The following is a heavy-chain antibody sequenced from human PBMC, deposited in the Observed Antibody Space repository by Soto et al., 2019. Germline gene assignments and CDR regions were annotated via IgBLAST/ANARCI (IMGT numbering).Heavy chain of an antibody. Sequence: PGEPLKISCKGSGYSFSSSWIAWVRQMPGKGLEWMGIIYPDDSNTRYGPSFQGHVTISADKSTSTVYLQWSRLKASATPMYYCARDNGWQDYWYQGTQVTVSS. J-gene: IGHJ4*02. D-gene: IGHD1-1*01. CDR2: IYPDDSNT. CDR1: GYSFSSSW. V-gene: IGHV5-51*01. CDR3: ARDNGWQDY.